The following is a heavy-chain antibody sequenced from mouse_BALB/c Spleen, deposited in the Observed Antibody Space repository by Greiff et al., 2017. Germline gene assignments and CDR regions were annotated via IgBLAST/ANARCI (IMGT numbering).Heavy chain of an antibody. V-gene: IGHV2-5-1*01. CDR3: AKNYWEGRSYAMDY. CDR1: GFSLTSYG. J-gene: IGHJ4*01. D-gene: IGHD4-1*01. Sequence: QVQLKESGPSLVQPSQSLSITCTVSGFSLTSYGVHWVRQSPGKGLEWLGVIWRGGSTDYNAAFMSRLSITKDNSKSQVFFKMNSLQADDTAIYYCAKNYWEGRSYAMDYWGQGTSVTVSS. CDR2: IWRGGST.